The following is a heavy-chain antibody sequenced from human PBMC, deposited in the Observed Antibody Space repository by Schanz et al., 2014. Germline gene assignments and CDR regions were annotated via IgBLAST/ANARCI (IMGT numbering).Heavy chain of an antibody. CDR2: IHHSGSI. V-gene: IGHV4-34*01. CDR3: ARAAGPVDY. CDR1: GGPFSGYF. D-gene: IGHD6-13*01. J-gene: IGHJ4*02. Sequence: QVQLQQWGAGLLKPSETLSLTCAVYGGPFSGYFWSWIRQSPGKGLQWIGEIHHSGSIIYNPSLRSGVTISVDTPKNQFSLMLGSVTAADTAVYYCARAAGPVDYWGQGTLVTVSS.